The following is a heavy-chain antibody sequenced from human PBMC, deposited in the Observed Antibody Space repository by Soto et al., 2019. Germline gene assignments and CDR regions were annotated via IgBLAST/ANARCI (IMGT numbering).Heavy chain of an antibody. D-gene: IGHD1-26*01. V-gene: IGHV3-48*02. CDR1: GFTFSSYA. Sequence: GGSLRLSCAASGFTFSSYAMNWVRQAPGKGLEWVSYIGTSNSDQHYADSVKGRFIISRDNAKSSLYLQMNRLRDEDTAVYYCVTDPVGILDFDYWGQGTLVTAPQ. CDR3: VTDPVGILDFDY. J-gene: IGHJ4*02. CDR2: IGTSNSDQ.